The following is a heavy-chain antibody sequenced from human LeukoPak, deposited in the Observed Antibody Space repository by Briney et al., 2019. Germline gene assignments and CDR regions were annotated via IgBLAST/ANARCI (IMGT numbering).Heavy chain of an antibody. D-gene: IGHD4/OR15-4a*01. CDR1: GFTFDDYA. Sequence: GGSLRLSCAASGFTFDDYAMHWVRQAPGKGVEWVSLISGDGGSTYYADSVKGRFTISRDNSKNSLYLQMNSLRTEDTALYYCAKSMVRAVVYRWYFDYWGQGTLVTVSS. V-gene: IGHV3-43*02. CDR3: AKSMVRAVVYRWYFDY. J-gene: IGHJ4*02. CDR2: ISGDGGST.